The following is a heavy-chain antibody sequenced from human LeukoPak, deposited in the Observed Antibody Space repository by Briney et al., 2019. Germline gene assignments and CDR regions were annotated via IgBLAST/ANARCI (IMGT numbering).Heavy chain of an antibody. V-gene: IGHV5-51*01. J-gene: IGHJ4*02. CDR2: IDPGDSDT. CDR1: GYRLINYW. Sequence: GESLKISCKGSGYRLINYWIGWVRQMPGKGLEWMGSIDPGDSDTRYSPSFQGQVTISVDKSVSTAYLQWSSLKASDTAMYYCARRGEGYKRPFDYWGQGTLVTISS. D-gene: IGHD5-24*01. CDR3: ARRGEGYKRPFDY.